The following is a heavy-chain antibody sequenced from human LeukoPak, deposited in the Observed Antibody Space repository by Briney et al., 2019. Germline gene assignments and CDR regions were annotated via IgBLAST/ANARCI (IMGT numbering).Heavy chain of an antibody. V-gene: IGHV3-11*04. CDR2: ISSPGTTI. J-gene: IGHJ2*01. CDR3: ATAVTRRRLEWNFDL. Sequence: GGSLRLSCAASGFRFSDYYMSWIRQAPGKGLEWISYISSPGTTIYYVDSVKGRFTISRDNAKNSLSLQVDSLRAEDTAVYYCATAVTRRRLEWNFDLWGRGTLVTVPS. CDR1: GFRFSDYY. D-gene: IGHD4-17*01.